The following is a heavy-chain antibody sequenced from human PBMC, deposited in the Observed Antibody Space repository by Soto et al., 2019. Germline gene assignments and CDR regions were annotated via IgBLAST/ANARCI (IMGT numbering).Heavy chain of an antibody. J-gene: IGHJ3*02. D-gene: IGHD3-22*01. CDR2: IWYDGSNK. Sequence: GGSLRLSCAASGFTFSSYGMHWVRQAPGKGLEWVAVIWYDGSNKYYADSVKGRFTISRDNSKNTLYLQMNSLRAEDTAVYYCAREGSSYYYDSSGPDAFDIWGQGTMVTVSS. CDR1: GFTFSSYG. V-gene: IGHV3-33*01. CDR3: AREGSSYYYDSSGPDAFDI.